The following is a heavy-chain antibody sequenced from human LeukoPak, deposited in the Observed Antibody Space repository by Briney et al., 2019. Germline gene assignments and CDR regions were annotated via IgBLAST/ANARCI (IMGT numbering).Heavy chain of an antibody. D-gene: IGHD6-19*01. CDR3: ARAGFQWLVRGDFDY. J-gene: IGHJ4*02. Sequence: TPSETLSLTCAVYGGSFSGYYWSWIRQPPGKGLEWIGEINHSGSTNYNPSLKSRVTISVDTSKNQFSLKLSSVTAADTAVYYRARAGFQWLVRGDFDYWGQGTLVTVSS. V-gene: IGHV4-34*01. CDR1: GGSFSGYY. CDR2: INHSGST.